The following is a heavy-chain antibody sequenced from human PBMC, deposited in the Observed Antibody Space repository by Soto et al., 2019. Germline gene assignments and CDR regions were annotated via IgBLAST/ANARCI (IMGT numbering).Heavy chain of an antibody. CDR2: ISSSSSYI. CDR3: ARDRGYCSGGSCYSSAEYLQH. Sequence: PWGSPRISCAACGFTVCSYSMNWVRQAPGKGLEWVSSISSSSSYIYYADSVKGRFTISRDNAKNSLYLQMNSLRAEDTAVYYCARDRGYCSGGSCYSSAEYLQHWGQGTLVTV. CDR1: GFTVCSYS. D-gene: IGHD2-15*01. V-gene: IGHV3-21*01. J-gene: IGHJ1*01.